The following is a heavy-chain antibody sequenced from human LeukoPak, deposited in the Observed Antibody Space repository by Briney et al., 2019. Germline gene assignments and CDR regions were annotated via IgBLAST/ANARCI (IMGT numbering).Heavy chain of an antibody. V-gene: IGHV1-18*01. CDR3: AREFCINGVCYISPFDY. CDR1: GYTFSNYG. D-gene: IGHD2-8*01. Sequence: ASVKVSCKASGYTFSNYGISWVRQAPGQGLEWMGWVSTYNDNTYYAQKFQGRVTMTTDTSTSTAYMELRSLRSDDTAVYYCAREFCINGVCYISPFDYWGQGTLVTVSS. J-gene: IGHJ4*02. CDR2: VSTYNDNT.